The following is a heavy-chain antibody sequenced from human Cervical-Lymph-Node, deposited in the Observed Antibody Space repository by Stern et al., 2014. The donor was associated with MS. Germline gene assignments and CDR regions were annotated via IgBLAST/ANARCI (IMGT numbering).Heavy chain of an antibody. CDR1: GGSVSSGSYY. V-gene: IGHV4-61*01. CDR3: ARDGAATGTSPQFDP. CDR2: IYYSGST. D-gene: IGHD1-1*01. J-gene: IGHJ5*02. Sequence: QVQLQESGPGLVKPSETLSLTCTVSGGSVSSGSYYWSWIRQPPGKGLEWIGYIYYSGSTNYNPSLKSRVTISVDTSKNQFSLKLSSVTAADTAVYYCARDGAATGTSPQFDPWGQGTLVTVSS.